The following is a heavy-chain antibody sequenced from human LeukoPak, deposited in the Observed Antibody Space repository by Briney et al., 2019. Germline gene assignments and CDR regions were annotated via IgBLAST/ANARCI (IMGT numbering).Heavy chain of an antibody. J-gene: IGHJ3*02. D-gene: IGHD6-19*01. V-gene: IGHV1-24*01. CDR2: FDPEDGET. CDR1: GYTLTELS. CDR3: ATESESGWYLRGAFDI. Sequence: ASVKVSCKVSGYTLTELSMHWVRQAPGKGLEWIGGFDPEDGETSYAQKFQGRVTMTEDTSTDTAYMELSSLRSEDTAVYYCATESESGWYLRGAFDIWGQGTMVTVSS.